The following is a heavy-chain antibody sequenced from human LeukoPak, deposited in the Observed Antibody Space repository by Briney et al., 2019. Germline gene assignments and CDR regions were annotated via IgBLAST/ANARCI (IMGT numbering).Heavy chain of an antibody. V-gene: IGHV3-30*02. Sequence: PGGSLRLSCAASGFTFSNYGMHWVCQAPGKGLEWVALTLLNGNNNYYADSVKGRFTISRDDSKNTLYLQMNSLRPGDTAVYSCARDRLEALAGTRGFDYWGQGILVTVSS. D-gene: IGHD6-19*01. CDR2: TLLNGNNN. CDR3: ARDRLEALAGTRGFDY. CDR1: GFTFSNYG. J-gene: IGHJ4*02.